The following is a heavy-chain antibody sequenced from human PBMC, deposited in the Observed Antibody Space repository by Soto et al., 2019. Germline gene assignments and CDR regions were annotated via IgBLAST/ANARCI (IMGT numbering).Heavy chain of an antibody. V-gene: IGHV4-59*02. CDR3: ARELVGYSSPPPRFDP. Sequence: PSETLSLTCTVSGDSVTTYYWSWIRQPPGKRLEWIGYIYYSGSTNYYPSLKSRVTISLDTSKNQFSLKLRSVTAADTAVYYCARELVGYSSPPPRFDPWGQGTLLTVSS. D-gene: IGHD6-19*01. CDR2: IYYSGST. CDR1: GDSVTTYY. J-gene: IGHJ5*02.